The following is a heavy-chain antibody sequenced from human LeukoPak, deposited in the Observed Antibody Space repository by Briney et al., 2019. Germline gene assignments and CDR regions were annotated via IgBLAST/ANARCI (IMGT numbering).Heavy chain of an antibody. CDR2: INSDGSGT. CDR3: TRDRSSYGAGMDAFDI. CDR1: GFKSSFRSYW. V-gene: IGHV3-74*01. Sequence: GGSLRLSCAASGFKSSFRSYWMHWVRQAPGKGLVWVSRINSDGSGTSYADSVKGRFTTSRDNAKNTLYLQMNSLRAEDTAVYYCTRDRSSYGAGMDAFDIWGQGTMVTVSS. J-gene: IGHJ3*02. D-gene: IGHD5-18*01.